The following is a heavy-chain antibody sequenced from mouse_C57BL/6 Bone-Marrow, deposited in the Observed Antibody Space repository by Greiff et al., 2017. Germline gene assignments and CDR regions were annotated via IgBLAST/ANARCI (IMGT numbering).Heavy chain of an antibody. D-gene: IGHD4-1*01. Sequence: QVQLQQPGAELVKPGASVTMSCKASGYTFTSYWLTWVKQRPGQGLEWIGDIYPTSGRTNYNEQFKSKAILTVDTSSNTAYMQLSSLTSEDSAVFYCARSGPLGRSFDYWGQGTTLTVSS. J-gene: IGHJ2*01. CDR2: IYPTSGRT. CDR3: ARSGPLGRSFDY. CDR1: GYTFTSYW. V-gene: IGHV1-55*01.